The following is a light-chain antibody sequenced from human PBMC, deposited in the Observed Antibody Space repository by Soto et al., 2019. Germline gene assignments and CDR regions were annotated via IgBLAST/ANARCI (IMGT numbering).Light chain of an antibody. CDR3: CSYAGSSTLA. CDR1: TSDVGSYNL. CDR2: EGS. Sequence: QSALTQPASVSGSPGQSITISCTGTTSDVGSYNLVSWYQRHPGKAPKLMIDEGSKRSSGVSNRFSGSKSGNTASLTISGLQAEDEADYYCCSYAGSSTLAFGGGTKLTVL. J-gene: IGLJ2*01. V-gene: IGLV2-23*01.